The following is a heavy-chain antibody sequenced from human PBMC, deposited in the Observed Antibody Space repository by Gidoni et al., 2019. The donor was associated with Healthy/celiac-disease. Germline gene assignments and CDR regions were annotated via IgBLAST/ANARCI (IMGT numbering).Heavy chain of an antibody. V-gene: IGHV2-5*01. CDR2: IYWNDDK. J-gene: IGHJ2*01. CDR3: AHRDYGDNYEYWYFDL. Sequence: QITLKESGPTLVKPTQTLTLTCTFSGFSLSTSGVGVGWIRQPPGKALEWLALIYWNDDKRYSPSLKSRLTITKDTSKNQVVLTMTNMDPVDTATYYCAHRDYGDNYEYWYFDLWGRGTLVTVSS. D-gene: IGHD4-17*01. CDR1: GFSLSTSGVG.